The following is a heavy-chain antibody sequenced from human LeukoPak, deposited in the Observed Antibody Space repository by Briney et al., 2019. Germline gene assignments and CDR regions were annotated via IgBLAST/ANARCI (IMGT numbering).Heavy chain of an antibody. CDR2: IYPGDSDT. CDR3: ARQQQFCSGGNCYSLNAFDL. Sequence: GESLKISCKGSGYNFITYWIGWVRQMPGKGLERMGIIYPGDSDTRYSPSFQGQVTISADKSISTAYLQWSSLKASDTAMYYCARQQQFCSGGNCYSLNAFDLWGQGTVVTVSS. CDR1: GYNFITYW. J-gene: IGHJ3*01. D-gene: IGHD2-15*01. V-gene: IGHV5-51*01.